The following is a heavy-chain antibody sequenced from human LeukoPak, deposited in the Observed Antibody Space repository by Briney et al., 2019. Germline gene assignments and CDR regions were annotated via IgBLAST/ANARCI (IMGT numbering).Heavy chain of an antibody. CDR3: ARWGSELPDDAFDI. J-gene: IGHJ3*02. D-gene: IGHD6-25*01. V-gene: IGHV3-7*01. Sequence: PGGSLRLSCAASGFTFSRYWMSWVRQAPGKGLEWVANIRQGGSEKHYLDSVKGRITISRDNAKNSLYLQMNSLRVEDTAVYFCARWGSELPDDAFDIWGQGTMVTVSS. CDR2: IRQGGSEK. CDR1: GFTFSRYW.